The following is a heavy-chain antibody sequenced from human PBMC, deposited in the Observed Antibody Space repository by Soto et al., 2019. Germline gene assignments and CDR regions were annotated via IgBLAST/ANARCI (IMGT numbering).Heavy chain of an antibody. CDR2: INAGNGNT. CDR1: GYTFTSYC. V-gene: IGHV1-3*01. D-gene: IGHD5-18*01. CDR3: AVEVTDTAMESGSFDY. Sequence: ASVKVSCKASGYTFTSYCSTWVRQAPGQRPEWMGWINAGNGNTKYSQKFQGRVTITRDTSASTVYMELSSLRSEDTAVYYCAVEVTDTAMESGSFDYWGQGTLVTAPQ. J-gene: IGHJ4*02.